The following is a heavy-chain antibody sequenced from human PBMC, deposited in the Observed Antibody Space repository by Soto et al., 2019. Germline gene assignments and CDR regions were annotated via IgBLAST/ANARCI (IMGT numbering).Heavy chain of an antibody. CDR1: GFTFSSYA. V-gene: IGHV3-23*01. CDR3: AKGFGCSGGSCYYYYYYGMDV. J-gene: IGHJ6*02. CDR2: ISGSGGST. D-gene: IGHD2-15*01. Sequence: PGGSLRLSCAASGFTFSSYAMSWVRQAPGKGLEWVSAISGSGGSTYYADSVKGRFTISRDNSKNTLYLQMNSLRAEDTAVYYCAKGFGCSGGSCYYYYYYGMDVWGQGTTVTVSS.